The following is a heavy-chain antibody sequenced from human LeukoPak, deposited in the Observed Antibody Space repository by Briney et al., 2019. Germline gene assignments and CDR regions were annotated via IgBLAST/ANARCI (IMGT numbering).Heavy chain of an antibody. CDR2: IKQDGSEK. CDR3: ARESGELELVNWFDP. CDR1: GFTFSSYW. J-gene: IGHJ5*02. D-gene: IGHD3-10*01. V-gene: IGHV3-7*01. Sequence: PGGSLRLSCAASGFTFSSYWMSWVRQAPGKGLEWVANIKQDGSEKYYVDSVKGRFTISRDNAKNSLYLQMNSLRAEDTAVYYCARESGELELVNWFDPWGQGTLVTVSS.